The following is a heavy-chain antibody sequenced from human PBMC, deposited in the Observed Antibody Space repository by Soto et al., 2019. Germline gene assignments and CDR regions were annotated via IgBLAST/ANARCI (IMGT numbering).Heavy chain of an antibody. CDR3: ARGNLSFDFDS. D-gene: IGHD1-26*01. CDR2: ISGDGINT. V-gene: IGHV3-30*03. Sequence: QIQLGESGGAVVQPGKSLRLSCAASGFTFGFFGMHWVRQAQGKGLEWVAFISGDGINTQYADSVRGRFTLSRDYSRKTMYLQMDSLRDEDTALYYCARGNLSFDFDSWGLGTLVTVSS. CDR1: GFTFGFFG. J-gene: IGHJ4*02.